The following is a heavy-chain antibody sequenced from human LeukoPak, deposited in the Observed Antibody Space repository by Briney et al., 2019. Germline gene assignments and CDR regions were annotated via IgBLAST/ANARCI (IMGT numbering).Heavy chain of an antibody. D-gene: IGHD3-22*01. CDR1: GASIISDTYY. CDR2: IYYSGST. V-gene: IGHV4-39*07. Sequence: SETLSLTCTVSGASIISDTYYWGWIRQPPGKGLEWIGSIYYSGSTYYSPSLKSRVTMSVDTSTNQFSLKLISVTAADTALYYCARNFYASSGYYLDDFSFDFWGQGTLVTVSS. CDR3: ARNFYASSGYYLDDFSFDF. J-gene: IGHJ4*02.